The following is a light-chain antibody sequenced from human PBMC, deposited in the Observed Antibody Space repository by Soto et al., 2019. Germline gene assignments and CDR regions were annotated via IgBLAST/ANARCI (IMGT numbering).Light chain of an antibody. CDR2: DVS. CDR3: SSYAGFNKVI. J-gene: IGLJ2*01. Sequence: QSALTQPPSASGSPGQSVTISCTGTSSDVGAYNFVSWYQQYPGKAPKLTIYDVSQRPSGVSDRFSGSKSGNTASLTVSGLQAEDEADYYCSSYAGFNKVIFGGGTQLTVL. V-gene: IGLV2-8*01. CDR1: SSDVGAYNF.